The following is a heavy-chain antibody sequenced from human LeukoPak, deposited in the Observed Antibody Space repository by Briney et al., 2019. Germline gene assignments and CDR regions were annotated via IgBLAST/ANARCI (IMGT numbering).Heavy chain of an antibody. J-gene: IGHJ4*02. Sequence: GGSLRLSCAASGFTFDNYAMSWVRQAPGKGLEWVSTISGSGRSTYYADSVKGRFTISRDNSKNTLYLQMNSLRAEDTAVYYCAKDPIALAGYRFDYWGQGTLVTVSS. V-gene: IGHV3-23*01. CDR2: ISGSGRST. CDR3: AKDPIALAGYRFDY. CDR1: GFTFDNYA. D-gene: IGHD6-19*01.